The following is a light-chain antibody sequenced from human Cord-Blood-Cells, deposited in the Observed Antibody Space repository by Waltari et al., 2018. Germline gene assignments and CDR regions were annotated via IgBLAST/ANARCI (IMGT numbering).Light chain of an antibody. V-gene: IGLV3-25*03. CDR2: KDS. Sequence: SYELTPPPSVSVSPGQPARITCSGDALPKQYAYWYQQKPGQAPVLVIYKDSERPSGIPERFSGSSSGTTVTLTISGVQAEDEADYYCQSADSSGTYYVFGTGTKVTVL. CDR3: QSADSSGTYYV. J-gene: IGLJ1*01. CDR1: ALPKQY.